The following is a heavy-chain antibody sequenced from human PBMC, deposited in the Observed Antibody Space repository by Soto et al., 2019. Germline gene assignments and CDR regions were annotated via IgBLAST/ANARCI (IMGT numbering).Heavy chain of an antibody. CDR1: GGSISSYY. CDR2: IYYSGST. Sequence: SETLSLTCTVSGGSISSYYWSWIRQPPGKGLEWIGYIYYSGSTNYNPSLKSRVTISVDTSKNQFSLKLSSVTAADTAVYYCARQPGPNSYCSSTSCADYWGQGTLVTVSS. D-gene: IGHD2-2*01. J-gene: IGHJ4*02. V-gene: IGHV4-59*08. CDR3: ARQPGPNSYCSSTSCADY.